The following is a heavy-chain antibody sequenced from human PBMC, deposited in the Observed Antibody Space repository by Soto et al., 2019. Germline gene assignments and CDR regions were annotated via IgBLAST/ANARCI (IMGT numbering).Heavy chain of an antibody. CDR1: GFTFSTYS. J-gene: IGHJ4*02. CDR2: ISSSSSYI. D-gene: IGHD3-22*01. V-gene: IGHV3-21*01. CDR3: ASPEYYYYTSGWYY. Sequence: EVQLVESGGGLVKPGGSLRLSCAASGFTFSTYSMNWVRQAPGKGLEWVSSISSSSSYIYYADSVKGRFTISRDNAKNSLYLQMNSLRAEDTAVYYCASPEYYYYTSGWYYWGQGTLVTVSS.